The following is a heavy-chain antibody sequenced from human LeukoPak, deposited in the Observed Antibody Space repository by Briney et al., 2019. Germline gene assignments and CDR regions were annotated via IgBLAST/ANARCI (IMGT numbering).Heavy chain of an antibody. J-gene: IGHJ4*02. V-gene: IGHV4-4*07. CDR2: IYTGGRT. Sequence: PSETLSLTCTVSGGSISSYYWSWIRQPAGKGLEWIGRIYTGGRTNYNPSLKSRVTMSVDTSKNQFSLKLNSVTAADTAVCYCARGGEDTANDYWGQGTLVTVSS. CDR1: GGSISSYY. CDR3: ARGGEDTANDY. D-gene: IGHD5-18*01.